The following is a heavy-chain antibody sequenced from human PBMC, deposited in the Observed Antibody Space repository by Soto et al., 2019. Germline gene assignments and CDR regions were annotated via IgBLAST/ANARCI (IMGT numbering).Heavy chain of an antibody. Sequence: PGWSLRLSCSAAEFTYRSYAIHWVPQPPGKGLEWVSAISLDGRNTYYADSVKGRFTISRDHAKTTLYLQMNCLRAEDTAVYYCSWGAGYCTKYNWFGPWGQRTRVAVSS. J-gene: IGHJ5*02. D-gene: IGHD3-9*01. CDR3: SWGAGYCTKYNWFGP. V-gene: IGHV3-30-3*01. CDR2: ISLDGRNT. CDR1: EFTYRSYA.